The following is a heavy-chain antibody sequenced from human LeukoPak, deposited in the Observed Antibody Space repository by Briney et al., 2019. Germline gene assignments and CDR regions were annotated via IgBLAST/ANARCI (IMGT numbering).Heavy chain of an antibody. J-gene: IGHJ4*02. Sequence: GESLKISCKGSGYSFNTYWIGWVRQMPGKGLKWMGIIYAGDSDTRYSPSFQGQVTMSVDKSINTAYLQWSSLRASDTAMYFCARRQGCSNTACPPDYWGQGTLVTVSS. CDR2: IYAGDSDT. CDR1: GYSFNTYW. CDR3: ARRQGCSNTACPPDY. V-gene: IGHV5-51*01. D-gene: IGHD2-2*01.